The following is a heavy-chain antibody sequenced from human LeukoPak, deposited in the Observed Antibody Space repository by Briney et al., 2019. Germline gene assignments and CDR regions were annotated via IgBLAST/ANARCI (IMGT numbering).Heavy chain of an antibody. CDR1: GFTFTSYW. V-gene: IGHV3-7*01. D-gene: IGHD2-15*01. CDR3: AGGEDCSGGSCYPEYYYYMDV. CDR2: IKQDGGTK. J-gene: IGHJ6*03. Sequence: GGSLRLSCEASGFTFTSYWMSWVRQAPGKGLEWVANIKQDGGTKYYVDSVKGRFTISRDNAKNSLYLQMNSLRAEDTAVYYCAGGEDCSGGSCYPEYYYYMDVWGKGTTVTISS.